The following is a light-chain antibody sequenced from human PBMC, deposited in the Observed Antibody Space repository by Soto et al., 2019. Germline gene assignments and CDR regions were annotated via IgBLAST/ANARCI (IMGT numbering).Light chain of an antibody. CDR3: QVWDSSSDHVI. J-gene: IGLJ2*01. Sequence: SYELTQPPSVSVAPGQTASITCGGNVIGSISVHWYQQKPGQAPVLVVFDDSDRPSGIPERFSGSNSRNTATLTISRVEAGDEADYYCQVWDSSSDHVIFGGGTKLTVL. CDR1: VIGSIS. V-gene: IGLV3-21*02. CDR2: DDS.